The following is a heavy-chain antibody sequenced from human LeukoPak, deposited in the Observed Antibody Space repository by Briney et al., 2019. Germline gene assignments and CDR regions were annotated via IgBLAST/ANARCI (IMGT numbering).Heavy chain of an antibody. CDR3: AHRRTASGWSDFFDS. D-gene: IGHD6-19*01. J-gene: IGHJ5*01. CDR1: GFSVTTSGVS. CDR2: IYWNDNK. Sequence: SGPTLVNPTQTLTLTCTFSGFSVTTSGVSVGWIRQPPEKALEGLAVIYWNDNKYYNPSLNNRVAVTTDTFNSQVVLTLTNMDPVDTATYYCAHRRTASGWSDFFDSWGQGTLVTVSS. V-gene: IGHV2-5*01.